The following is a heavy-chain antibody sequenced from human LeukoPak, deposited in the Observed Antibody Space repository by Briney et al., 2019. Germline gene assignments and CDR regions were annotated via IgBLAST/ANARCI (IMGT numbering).Heavy chain of an antibody. CDR1: GFIFSSYS. V-gene: IGHV3-21*01. D-gene: IGHD3-16*02. CDR2: ISSSSTYI. J-gene: IGHJ4*02. CDR3: ARDGERGELSLYMDY. Sequence: GGSLRLSCAASGFIFSSYSMNWVRRAPGKGLEWVSPISSSSTYIFYVDSVKGQFTISRDNPKNPLYLQMNSLRAEDTAEYYCARDGERGELSLYMDYWGQGTLVTVSS.